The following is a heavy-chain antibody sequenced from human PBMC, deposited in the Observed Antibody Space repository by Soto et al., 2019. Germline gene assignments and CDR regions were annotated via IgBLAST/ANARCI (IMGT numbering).Heavy chain of an antibody. V-gene: IGHV3-30*18. D-gene: IGHD3-10*01. J-gene: IGHJ4*02. CDR2: ISNDGSNK. CDR1: GFTFSNYG. Sequence: QVQLVESGGGVVQPGRSLRLSCAASGFTFSNYGMHWVRQAPGKGLERVAVISNDGSNKYYADSAKGRFTISRDNSKNTLFLQMNSLRAEDTAVYYCAKEGYYGSGSYPFFDYWGQGTLVTVSS. CDR3: AKEGYYGSGSYPFFDY.